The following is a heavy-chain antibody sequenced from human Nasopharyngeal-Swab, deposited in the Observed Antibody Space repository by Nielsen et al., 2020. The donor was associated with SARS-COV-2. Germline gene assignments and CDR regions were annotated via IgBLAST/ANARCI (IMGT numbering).Heavy chain of an antibody. V-gene: IGHV4-34*01. Sequence: RQAPGKGLEWIGEINHSGSTNYNPSLKSRVTISVDTSKNQFSLKLSSVTAADTAVYYCAGYCSSTSCYGSYYFDYWGQGTLVTV. CDR3: AGYCSSTSCYGSYYFDY. J-gene: IGHJ4*02. CDR2: INHSGST. D-gene: IGHD2-2*01.